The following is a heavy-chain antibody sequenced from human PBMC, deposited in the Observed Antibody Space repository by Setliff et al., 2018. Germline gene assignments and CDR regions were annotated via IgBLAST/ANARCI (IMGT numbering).Heavy chain of an antibody. V-gene: IGHV1-46*01. CDR1: GYSFTSYY. J-gene: IGHJ4*02. CDR3: ARGGKAAAERKGLFEN. D-gene: IGHD6-13*01. Sequence: GASVKVSCKASGYSFTSYYIHWVRQAPGQGLAWMGIINPSGGSPSVVDKFQGRVTMTRDTSTSTVYVDLSSLRSEATAVYYRARGGKAAAERKGLFENWGQGTLVTVSS. CDR2: INPSGGSP.